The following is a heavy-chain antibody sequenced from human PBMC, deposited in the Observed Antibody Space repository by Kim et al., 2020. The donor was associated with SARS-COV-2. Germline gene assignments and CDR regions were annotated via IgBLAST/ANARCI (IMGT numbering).Heavy chain of an antibody. V-gene: IGHV4-39*01. Sequence: SETLSLTCTVSGGSISSSRYYWGWIRQPPGKGLEWIGSIYYSGSTYYNPSLKSRVTISVDTSKNQFSLKLSSVTAADTAVYYCARRRGGYGGGNWFDPWG. CDR3: ARRRGGYGGGNWFDP. CDR2: IYYSGST. J-gene: IGHJ5*02. D-gene: IGHD5-12*01. CDR1: GGSISSSRYY.